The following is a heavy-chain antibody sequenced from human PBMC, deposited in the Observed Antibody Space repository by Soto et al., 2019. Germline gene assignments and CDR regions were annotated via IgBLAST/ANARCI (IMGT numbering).Heavy chain of an antibody. CDR2: ISADDGST. D-gene: IGHD5-18*01. Sequence: EVQLLESGGGLVQLGGSLRLSCTASGFSFSSYVMSWVRQAPGKGLEWVSEISADDGSTYYADSVKGRFTISRDNSKNTVDLQMNSLRADDTAVYYCAKAGYSFFFDYWGQGTLVTVSS. CDR3: AKAGYSFFFDY. CDR1: GFSFSSYV. J-gene: IGHJ4*02. V-gene: IGHV3-23*01.